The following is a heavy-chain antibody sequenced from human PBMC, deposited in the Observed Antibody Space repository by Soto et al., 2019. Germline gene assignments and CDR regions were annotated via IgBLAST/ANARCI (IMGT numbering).Heavy chain of an antibody. Sequence: LGESLKISCKGSGYSFTSYWISWVRKMTGKGLEWMGRIDPSDSYTNYSPSFQGHVTISADKSISTAYLQWSSLKASDTAMYYCARHARTTVNPFYKAGYWGQGTLVTVSS. CDR3: ARHARTTVNPFYKAGY. V-gene: IGHV5-10-1*01. CDR2: IDPSDSYT. CDR1: GYSFTSYW. D-gene: IGHD4-17*01. J-gene: IGHJ4*02.